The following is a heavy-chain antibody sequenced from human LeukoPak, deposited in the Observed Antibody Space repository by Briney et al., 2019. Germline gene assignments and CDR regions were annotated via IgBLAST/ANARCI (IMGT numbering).Heavy chain of an antibody. Sequence: GGSLRLSCAASGFTFSSYEMNWVRQAPGKGLEWVSYISSSGSTIYYADSVKGRFTISRDNAKNSLYLQMNSLRAEDTAVYYCARDGGSSWYEFFQHWGQGTLVTVSS. CDR2: ISSSGSTI. CDR3: ARDGGSSWYEFFQH. D-gene: IGHD6-13*01. J-gene: IGHJ1*01. CDR1: GFTFSSYE. V-gene: IGHV3-48*03.